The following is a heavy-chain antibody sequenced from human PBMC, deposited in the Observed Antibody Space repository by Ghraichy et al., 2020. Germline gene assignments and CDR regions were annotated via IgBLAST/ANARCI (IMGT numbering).Heavy chain of an antibody. D-gene: IGHD2-15*01. CDR1: GFTFDDYT. CDR2: ISWDGGST. V-gene: IGHV3-43*01. J-gene: IGHJ3*02. CDR3: AKVVVADDAFDI. Sequence: GSLRLSCAASGFTFDDYTMHWVRQAPGKGLEWVSLISWDGGSTYYADSVKGRFTISRDNSKNSLYLQMNSLSTEDTALYYCAKVVVADDAFDIWGQGTMVTVSS.